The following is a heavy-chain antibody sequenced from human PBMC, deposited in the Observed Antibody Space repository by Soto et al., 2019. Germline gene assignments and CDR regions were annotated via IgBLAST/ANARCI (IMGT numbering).Heavy chain of an antibody. CDR3: ARDLYGDPDCYFDY. V-gene: IGHV1-3*04. CDR2: IITGSGDT. D-gene: IGHD4-17*01. Sequence: KQRAASVKVSCKASGYTFTTYVIHWVRQAPGQRLEWMGWIITGSGDTRYSDNFQGRVTITRDTSASTVYMELNSLRSEDTAVYYCARDLYGDPDCYFDYWGQGTLVTVSS. CDR1: GYTFTTYV. J-gene: IGHJ4*02.